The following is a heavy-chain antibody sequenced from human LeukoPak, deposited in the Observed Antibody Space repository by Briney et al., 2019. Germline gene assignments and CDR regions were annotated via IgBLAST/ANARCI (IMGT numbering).Heavy chain of an antibody. CDR3: ARGGYQLLDVRYYYYYYGMDV. CDR2: IYYSGST. Sequence: PSETLSLTCTVSGGSISSSSYYWGWIRRPPGKGLEWIGSIYYSGSTYYNPSLKSRVAISVDTSKNQFSLKLSSVTAADTAVYYCARGGYQLLDVRYYYYYYGMDVWGQGTTVTVSS. D-gene: IGHD2-2*01. J-gene: IGHJ6*02. CDR1: GGSISSSSYY. V-gene: IGHV4-39*01.